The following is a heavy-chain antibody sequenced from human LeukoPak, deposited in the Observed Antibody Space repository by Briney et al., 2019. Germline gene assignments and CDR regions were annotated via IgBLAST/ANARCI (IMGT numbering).Heavy chain of an antibody. J-gene: IGHJ4*02. Sequence: SGPALVKPTHTLTLTCTFSGFSLSTSGMCVHWIRRPPGKALEWLARIDWDDDNYYSTSLKTRLTISKDTSKNQVVLTMTDMDPEDTATYYCARMALYYDSSGYPDYWGQGTLVTVSS. D-gene: IGHD3-22*01. CDR3: ARMALYYDSSGYPDY. CDR1: GFSLSTSGMC. V-gene: IGHV2-70*11. CDR2: IDWDDDN.